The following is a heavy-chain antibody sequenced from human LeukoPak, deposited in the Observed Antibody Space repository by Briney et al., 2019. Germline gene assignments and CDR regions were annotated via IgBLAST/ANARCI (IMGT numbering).Heavy chain of an antibody. V-gene: IGHV1-8*01. Sequence: GASVKVSCKASGYTFTSYDINWVRQATGQGLEWMGWMNPNSGNTSYAQKFQGRVTMTRNTSISTAYMELSSLRSEDTAVYYCARVGVRVGAPNYYYGMDVWGQGTTVTVSS. J-gene: IGHJ6*02. CDR3: ARVGVRVGAPNYYYGMDV. CDR2: MNPNSGNT. CDR1: GYTFTSYD. D-gene: IGHD1-26*01.